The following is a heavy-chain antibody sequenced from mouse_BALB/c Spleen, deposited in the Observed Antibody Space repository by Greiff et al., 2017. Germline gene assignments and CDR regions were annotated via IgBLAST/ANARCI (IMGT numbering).Heavy chain of an antibody. CDR3: ARVDYYGSAFMDY. Sequence: EVHLVESGGGLVKPGGSLKLSCAASGFTFSDYYMYWVRQTPEKRLEWVATISSGGSTYYPDSVKGRFTISRDNARNILYLQMSSLRSEDTAMYYCARVDYYGSAFMDYWGQGTSVTVSS. J-gene: IGHJ4*01. CDR2: ISSGGST. CDR1: GFTFSDYY. V-gene: IGHV5-6-5*01. D-gene: IGHD1-1*01.